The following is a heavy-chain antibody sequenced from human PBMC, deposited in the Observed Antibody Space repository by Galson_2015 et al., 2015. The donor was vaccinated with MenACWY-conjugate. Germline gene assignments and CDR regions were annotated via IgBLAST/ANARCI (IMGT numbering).Heavy chain of an antibody. CDR2: INAGNGNT. CDR1: GYTFTSYA. J-gene: IGHJ6*02. V-gene: IGHV1-3*01. Sequence: SVKVSCKASGYTFTSYAMHWVRQAPGQRLEWMGWINAGNGNTKYSQKFQGRVTITRDTSASTAYMELSSLRSEDTAVYYCARRLYYYYGMDVWGQGATVTVSS. CDR3: ARRLYYYYGMDV.